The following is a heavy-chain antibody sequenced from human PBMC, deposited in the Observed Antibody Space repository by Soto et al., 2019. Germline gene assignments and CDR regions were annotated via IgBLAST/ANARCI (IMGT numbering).Heavy chain of an antibody. Sequence: PGGSLRLSCAASGFTFSSYAMSWVRQAPGKGLEWVANIKEDGSEKYFVDSVKGRFTISRDNAKNSLYLQMDSLRAEDTAVYYCARGGPGGTFDYWGQGTLVTVSS. J-gene: IGHJ4*02. CDR2: IKEDGSEK. V-gene: IGHV3-7*03. D-gene: IGHD1-1*01. CDR3: ARGGPGGTFDY. CDR1: GFTFSSYA.